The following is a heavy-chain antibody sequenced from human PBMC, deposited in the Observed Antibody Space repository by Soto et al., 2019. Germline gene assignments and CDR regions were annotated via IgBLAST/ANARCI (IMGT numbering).Heavy chain of an antibody. Sequence: GSLGLSCAASGFTFTRYSMNWVRQAPGKGLEWVSSISSTTNYIYYGDSMKGRFTISRDNAKNSLYLEMNSLRAEDKAVYYCARESEDLTSNFDYWGQGTLVTVYS. CDR2: ISSTTNYI. CDR3: ARESEDLTSNFDY. J-gene: IGHJ4*02. CDR1: GFTFTRYS. V-gene: IGHV3-21*06. D-gene: IGHD7-27*01.